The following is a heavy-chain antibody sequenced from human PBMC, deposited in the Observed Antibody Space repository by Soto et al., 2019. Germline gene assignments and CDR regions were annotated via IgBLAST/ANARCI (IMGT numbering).Heavy chain of an antibody. CDR2: IYSGGST. CDR3: ASCVHPGDAFDI. J-gene: IGHJ3*02. Sequence: EVQLVESGGGLVQPGGSLRLSCAASGFTVSSNYMSWVRQAPGKGLEWVSVIYSGGSTYYADSVKSRVTISRDNSKNTLYLQMNSRRAEDTAVYYCASCVHPGDAFDIWGQGTMVTVSS. V-gene: IGHV3-66*01. CDR1: GFTVSSNY.